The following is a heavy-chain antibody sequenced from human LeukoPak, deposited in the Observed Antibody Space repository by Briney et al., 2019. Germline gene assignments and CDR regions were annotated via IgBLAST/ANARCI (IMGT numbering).Heavy chain of an antibody. D-gene: IGHD3-10*01. CDR3: ASHAKPDQLLWFGDPEPYYYGMDV. Sequence: GESLKISCKGSGYSFTSYWIGWVRQMPGKGLEWMGIIYPGDSDTRYSPSFQGQVTISADKSISTAYLQWSSLKASDTAMYYCASHAKPDQLLWFGDPEPYYYGMDVWGQGTTVTVSS. V-gene: IGHV5-51*01. CDR2: IYPGDSDT. J-gene: IGHJ6*02. CDR1: GYSFTSYW.